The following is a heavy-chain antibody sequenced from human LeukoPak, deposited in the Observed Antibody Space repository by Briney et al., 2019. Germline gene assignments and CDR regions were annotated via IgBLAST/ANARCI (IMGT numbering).Heavy chain of an antibody. CDR1: GYTFTSDG. D-gene: IGHD6-6*01. J-gene: IGHJ4*02. V-gene: IGHV1-18*04. CDR3: ARDDDVLDN. Sequence: AAVKVSCTSSGYTFTSDGISWVRHAPGQGLELMGWTSAYNGNTNYEQTLQGRVTLTTDTSTRTAYMELRSLRSDDTAVYYCARDDDVLDNWGQGTLVTVSS. CDR2: TSAYNGNT.